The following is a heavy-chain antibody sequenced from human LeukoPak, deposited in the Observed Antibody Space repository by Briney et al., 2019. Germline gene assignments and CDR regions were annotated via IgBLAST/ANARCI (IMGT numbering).Heavy chain of an antibody. CDR1: GFTFSSYA. J-gene: IGHJ4*02. CDR3: APRGWYFDY. V-gene: IGHV3-23*01. CDR2: ISGSGGST. Sequence: GESLKISCAASGFTFSSYAMSWVRKAPGKGLEWVSAISGSGGSTYYADSVKGRFTISRDNSKNTLYLQMNSLRAEDTAVYYCAPRGWYFDYWGQGTLVTVSS.